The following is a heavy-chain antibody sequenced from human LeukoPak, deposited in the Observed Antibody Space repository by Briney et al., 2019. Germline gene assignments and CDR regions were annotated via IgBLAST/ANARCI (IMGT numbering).Heavy chain of an antibody. Sequence: ASVKVSCKASGGTFSSYAISWVRQAPGQGLEWMGGIIPIFGTANYAQKFQGRVTITADESTSTAYMELSSLRSEDTAVYYCARGTQIDTAMVWADYWGQGTLVTVSS. V-gene: IGHV1-69*13. CDR2: IIPIFGTA. D-gene: IGHD5-18*01. J-gene: IGHJ4*02. CDR3: ARGTQIDTAMVWADY. CDR1: GGTFSSYA.